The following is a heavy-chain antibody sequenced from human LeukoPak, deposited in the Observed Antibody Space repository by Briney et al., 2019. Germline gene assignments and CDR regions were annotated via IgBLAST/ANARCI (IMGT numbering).Heavy chain of an antibody. J-gene: IGHJ3*02. V-gene: IGHV3-30*04. D-gene: IGHD3-10*01. Sequence: GGSLRLSCAASGFTFSSYAMHWVRQASGKGLEWVAVISYDGSNKYYADSVKGRFTISRDNSKNTLYLQMNSLRAEDTAVYYCARRSGSGTHAFDIWGQGTMVTVSS. CDR3: ARRSGSGTHAFDI. CDR2: ISYDGSNK. CDR1: GFTFSSYA.